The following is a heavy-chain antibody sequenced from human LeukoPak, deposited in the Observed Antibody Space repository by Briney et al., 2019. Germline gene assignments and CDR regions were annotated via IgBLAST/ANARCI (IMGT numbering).Heavy chain of an antibody. D-gene: IGHD3-16*01. Sequence: PSETLSLTCAVSGGSVSSGSYSWSWIRQPPGKGLEWIGYIYHSGSTTYNPSLKSRVTISLDGSKNQFSLKLSSVTAADTAVYYCAGDYGASYRFDYWGQGTLVTVSS. J-gene: IGHJ4*02. V-gene: IGHV4-30-2*01. CDR3: AGDYGASYRFDY. CDR2: IYHSGST. CDR1: GGSVSSGSYS.